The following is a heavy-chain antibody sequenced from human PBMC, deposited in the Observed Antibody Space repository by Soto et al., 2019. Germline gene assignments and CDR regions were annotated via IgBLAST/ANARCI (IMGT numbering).Heavy chain of an antibody. V-gene: IGHV4-30-4*01. J-gene: IGHJ4*02. Sequence: QVQLQESGPGLVKPSQTLSLTCTVSGGSISSGDYYWSWIRQPPGTGLEWIGYIYYSGSTYYNPSLESRLTISVDKSKNQFSLQLSSVTAADTAVYFCARADSSGYSYFDYWGLGSLVTVSS. CDR2: IYYSGST. CDR1: GGSISSGDYY. CDR3: ARADSSGYSYFDY. D-gene: IGHD3-22*01.